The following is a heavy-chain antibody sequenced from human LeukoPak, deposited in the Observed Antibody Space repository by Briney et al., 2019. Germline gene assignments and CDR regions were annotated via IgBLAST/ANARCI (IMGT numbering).Heavy chain of an antibody. CDR3: ARVEDYYDRSGYSAWDY. CDR1: GFTFSTYI. CDR2: IISSNTYI. Sequence: GGSLRLSCAASGFTFSTYIMTWVRQAPGKGLKWVSSIISSNTYIYYADSVKGRFTISRDNAKRSLYLQMNSLRAEDTAVYYCARVEDYYDRSGYSAWDYWGQGTLVTVSS. D-gene: IGHD3-22*01. V-gene: IGHV3-21*01. J-gene: IGHJ4*02.